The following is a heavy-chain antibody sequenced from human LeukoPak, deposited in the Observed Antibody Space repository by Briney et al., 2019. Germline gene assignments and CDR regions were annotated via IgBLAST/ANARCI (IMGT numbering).Heavy chain of an antibody. D-gene: IGHD3-3*01. CDR1: GFTFSNYD. J-gene: IGHJ6*02. Sequence: GGSLRLSCGASGFTFSNYDVNWVRQAPGKGLEWVSYISSSGYTTYYADSVKGRFTISRDNARNSLFLQMNTLRAEDTAVYLCARDFDFWSGGGGLDVWGQGTTVIVSS. CDR3: ARDFDFWSGGGGLDV. CDR2: ISSSGYTT. V-gene: IGHV3-48*03.